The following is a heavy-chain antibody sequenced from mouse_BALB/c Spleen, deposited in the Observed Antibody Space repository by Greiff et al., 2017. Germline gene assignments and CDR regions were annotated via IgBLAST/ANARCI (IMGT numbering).Heavy chain of an antibody. CDR3: ARGAYYYGSSYHYYAMDY. V-gene: IGHV5-17*02. Sequence: EVKLMESGGGLVQPGGSRKLSCAASGFTFSSFGMHWVRQAPEKGLEWVAYISSGSSTIYYADTVKGRFTISRDNPKNTLFLQMTSLSSEDTAMYYCARGAYYYGSSYHYYAMDYWGQGTSVTVSS. J-gene: IGHJ4*01. CDR1: GFTFSSFG. D-gene: IGHD1-1*01. CDR2: ISSGSSTI.